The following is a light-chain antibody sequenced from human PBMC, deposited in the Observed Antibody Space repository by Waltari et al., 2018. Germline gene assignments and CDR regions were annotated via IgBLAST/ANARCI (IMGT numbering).Light chain of an antibody. Sequence: DIQMTQSPSTLSASVGDRVTITCRASQNINRWLAWYQQKPGTDPKLVILKASGLEDGVPSRLSGSGSGTEFTLTISSLQPDDFAAYYCQQYSAYPWTFGQGTKVEI. CDR2: KAS. V-gene: IGKV1-5*03. CDR3: QQYSAYPWT. J-gene: IGKJ1*01. CDR1: QNINRW.